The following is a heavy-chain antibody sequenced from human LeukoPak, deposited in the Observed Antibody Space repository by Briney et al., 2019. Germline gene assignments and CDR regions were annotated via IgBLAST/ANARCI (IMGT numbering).Heavy chain of an antibody. CDR2: ISGSGGST. Sequence: GGSLRLSCAASGLTFSSYAMSWVRLAPGKGLEWVSAISGSGGSTYYADSVKGRFTMSRDNSRNMLYLQMNSLRDEDTAKYYCAKTVSGSYSYQGGDYWGQGTLVTVSS. CDR1: GLTFSSYA. CDR3: AKTVSGSYSYQGGDY. J-gene: IGHJ4*02. D-gene: IGHD3-16*02. V-gene: IGHV3-23*01.